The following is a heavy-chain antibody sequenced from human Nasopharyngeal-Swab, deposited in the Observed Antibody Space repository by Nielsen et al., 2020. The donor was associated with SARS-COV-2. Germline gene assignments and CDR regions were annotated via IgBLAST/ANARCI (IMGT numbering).Heavy chain of an antibody. J-gene: IGHJ6*03. CDR2: VNHGGGT. D-gene: IGHD2-2*01. CDR3: ARGGAGVVPAPILGLGPYYWYYYMDV. CDR1: GGSFSGHQ. Sequence: GSLRLSCAVYGGSFSGHQWSWVRQPPGKGLEWIGEVNHGGGTNYNPSLKSRVTISVATSKNQFSLHLSSVTAADTAVYYCARGGAGVVPAPILGLGPYYWYYYMDVWGKGTTVSVSS. V-gene: IGHV4-34*01.